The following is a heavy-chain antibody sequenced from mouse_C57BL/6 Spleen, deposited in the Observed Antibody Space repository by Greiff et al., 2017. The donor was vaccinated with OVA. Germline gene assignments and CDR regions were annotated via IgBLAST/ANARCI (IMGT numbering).Heavy chain of an antibody. D-gene: IGHD1-1*01. CDR1: GYTFTSYW. V-gene: IGHV1-59*01. CDR2: IDPSDSYT. J-gene: IGHJ4*01. CDR3: ARGAYGSPLYAMDY. Sequence: QVQLQQPGAELVRPGTSVKLSCKASGYTFTSYWMHWVKQRPGQGLEWIGVIDPSDSYTNYNQKFKGKATLTVDTSSSTAYMQLSSLTSEDSAVYYCARGAYGSPLYAMDYWGQGTSVTVSS.